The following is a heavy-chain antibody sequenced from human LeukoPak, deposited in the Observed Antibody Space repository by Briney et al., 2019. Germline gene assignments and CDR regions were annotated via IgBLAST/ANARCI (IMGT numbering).Heavy chain of an antibody. J-gene: IGHJ5*02. D-gene: IGHD4-11*01. CDR1: GGSISSRSYH. V-gene: IGHV4-39*01. CDR3: ARVTTVTAANWFDP. Sequence: SETLSLTCIVSGGSISSRSYHWGWIRQPPGKGLEWIGTIYHTGSTDYNPSLKSRVTISVDTSKNQFSLKLSSVTAADTAVYYCARVTTVTAANWFDPWGQGTLVTVSS. CDR2: IYHTGST.